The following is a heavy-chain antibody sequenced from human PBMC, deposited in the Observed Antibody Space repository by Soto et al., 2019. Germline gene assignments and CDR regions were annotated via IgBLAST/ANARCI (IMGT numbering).Heavy chain of an antibody. Sequence: SGPTLVNPTQTLTLTCTFSGFSLSTSGVGVGWIRQPPGKALEWLALIYWDDDKRYSPSLKSRLAITKDTSKNQVVLTMTNMDPVDTATYYCAHSEVDYVYIWGNYRPRHWFDPRGQRTLVTVSA. J-gene: IGHJ5*01. CDR1: GFSLSTSGVG. CDR2: IYWDDDK. V-gene: IGHV2-5*02. D-gene: IGHD3-16*02. CDR3: AHSEVDYVYIWGNYRPRHWFDP.